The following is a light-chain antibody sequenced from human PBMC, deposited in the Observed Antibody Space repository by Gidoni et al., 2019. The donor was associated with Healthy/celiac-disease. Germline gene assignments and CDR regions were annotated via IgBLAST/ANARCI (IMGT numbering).Light chain of an antibody. Sequence: EIVLTQYPGTLYLSPGERATLSCRASQSVSSSYLAWYQQKPGQAPRLLIYGASSRATGIPYRFSGICSGTDFTLTISRLEPEDFAVYYCQQYGSSPLTFGGGTKVEIK. V-gene: IGKV3-20*01. CDR2: GAS. CDR3: QQYGSSPLT. J-gene: IGKJ4*01. CDR1: QSVSSSY.